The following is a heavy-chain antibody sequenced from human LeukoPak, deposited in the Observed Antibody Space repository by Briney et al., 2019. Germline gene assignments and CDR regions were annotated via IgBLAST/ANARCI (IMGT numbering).Heavy chain of an antibody. V-gene: IGHV3-43*02. Sequence: GGSLRLSCVASGLNFDDSAMHWVRQAPGKGLEWVSLISADGGSTFSADSVKGRFSISRDNSKNSLYLQMNSLRSEDTAMYYCAKNIAAPTTPFDYWGQGTLVTVSS. CDR2: ISADGGST. CDR1: GLNFDDSA. D-gene: IGHD6-13*01. J-gene: IGHJ4*02. CDR3: AKNIAAPTTPFDY.